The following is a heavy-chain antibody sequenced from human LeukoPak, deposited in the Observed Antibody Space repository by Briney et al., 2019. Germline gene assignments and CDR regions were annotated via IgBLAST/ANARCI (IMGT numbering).Heavy chain of an antibody. Sequence: GGSLRLSCAASGFTFSSYGMHWVRQAPGKGLEWVAVISNDGSKKYYEDSVKGRFTISRDNSKNTLYLQMNSLRAEDTAVYYCAKDSKWLAQYYFDYWGQGTLITVSS. J-gene: IGHJ4*02. CDR2: ISNDGSKK. D-gene: IGHD6-19*01. V-gene: IGHV3-30*18. CDR1: GFTFSSYG. CDR3: AKDSKWLAQYYFDY.